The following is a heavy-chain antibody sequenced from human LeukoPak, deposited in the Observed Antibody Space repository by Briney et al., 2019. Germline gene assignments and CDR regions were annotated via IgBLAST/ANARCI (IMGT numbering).Heavy chain of an antibody. CDR1: GFTFSSYG. J-gene: IGHJ4*02. Sequence: GGSLRLSCAASGFTFSSYGMHWVRQAPGKGLEWMAFTRYDGSEKWYADSVKGRFTISRDNSKNTLYLQMSTPRPEDTAVYYCAKDNSGWAFDYWGQGTLVTVSS. D-gene: IGHD6-19*01. V-gene: IGHV3-30*02. CDR2: TRYDGSEK. CDR3: AKDNSGWAFDY.